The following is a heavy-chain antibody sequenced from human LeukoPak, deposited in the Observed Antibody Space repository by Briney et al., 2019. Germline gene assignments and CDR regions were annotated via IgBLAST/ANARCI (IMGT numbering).Heavy chain of an antibody. CDR1: GFTLSNYG. V-gene: IGHV3-7*03. Sequence: GGSLRLSCAASGFTLSNYGMHWVRQAPGKGLEWVANVKQDGSEKYYVDSVKGRFTISRDNAKNSLYLQMNSLRAEDTAVYYCARGTSNRYCSGGSCYYYFDYWGQGTLVTVSS. CDR3: ARGTSNRYCSGGSCYYYFDY. D-gene: IGHD2-15*01. CDR2: VKQDGSEK. J-gene: IGHJ4*02.